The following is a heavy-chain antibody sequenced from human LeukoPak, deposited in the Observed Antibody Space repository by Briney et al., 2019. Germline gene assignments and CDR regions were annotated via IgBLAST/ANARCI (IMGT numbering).Heavy chain of an antibody. J-gene: IGHJ3*01. Sequence: GGSLRLSCAPSGFSFSSYAMSWVRQAPGRGLEWVSGMSATAGSRYYGDLVKGRFTISRDNSKNILYLQMNSLTAEDTAVYYCAKDQIYGDGGASDVWGQGTMVIVSS. V-gene: IGHV3-23*01. CDR1: GFSFSSYA. D-gene: IGHD4-17*01. CDR2: MSATAGSR. CDR3: AKDQIYGDGGASDV.